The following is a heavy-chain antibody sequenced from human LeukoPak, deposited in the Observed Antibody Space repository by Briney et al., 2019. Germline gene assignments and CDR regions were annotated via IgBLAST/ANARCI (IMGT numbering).Heavy chain of an antibody. J-gene: IGHJ4*02. CDR2: ISHSTTYT. CDR3: AGGMRLRRNFDY. V-gene: IGHV3-21*05. Sequence: GGSLRLSCAASGFTFSSYSMNWVRQAPGKGLEWVSYISHSTTYTSYADSVKGRFSISRDNAKNSLYLQMYSLRVEDTAVYYCAGGMRLRRNFDYWGQGTLVTVSS. D-gene: IGHD6-25*01. CDR1: GFTFSSYS.